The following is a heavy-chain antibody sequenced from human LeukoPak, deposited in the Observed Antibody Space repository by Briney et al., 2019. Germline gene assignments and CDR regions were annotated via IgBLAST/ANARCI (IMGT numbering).Heavy chain of an antibody. J-gene: IGHJ4*02. CDR1: GYTFTSYG. Sequence: ASVKVSCKASGYTFTSYGISWVRQAPGQGLEWMGWISAYNGNTNYAQKLQGGVTMTTDTSTSTAYMELSSLRSEDTAVYYCARAGGYCGRISCPYYFDYWGQGSLVAVSS. CDR2: ISAYNGNT. D-gene: IGHD2-15*01. V-gene: IGHV1-18*01. CDR3: ARAGGYCGRISCPYYFDY.